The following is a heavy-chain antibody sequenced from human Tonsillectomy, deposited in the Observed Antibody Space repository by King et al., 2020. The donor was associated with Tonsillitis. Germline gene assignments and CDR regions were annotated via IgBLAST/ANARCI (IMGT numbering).Heavy chain of an antibody. CDR3: ARILFSYASGSRFDP. J-gene: IGHJ5*02. Sequence: HVQLQESGPGLVKPSETLSLTCTVSGDSISSDYWSWIRQPPGKGLEWIGHIYYSGSTNYNPPLKSRVTISVDTSKNHFSLQLSSVTAADTAVYYCARILFSYASGSRFDPWGQGTLVTVFS. V-gene: IGHV4-59*01. D-gene: IGHD3-10*01. CDR1: GDSISSDY. CDR2: IYYSGST.